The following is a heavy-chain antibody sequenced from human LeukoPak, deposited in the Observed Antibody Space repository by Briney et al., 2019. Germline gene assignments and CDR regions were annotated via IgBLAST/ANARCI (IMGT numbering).Heavy chain of an antibody. J-gene: IGHJ4*02. V-gene: IGHV3-21*01. D-gene: IGHD3-16*01. Sequence: GGSLRLSCAVSGFIFSNYHMNWVRQAPGKGLEWVSSISGPGDYHNYADSVRGRFIISRDNAKNSLYLQMNSLRAEDTAVYYCARDNDGGWDYEESTRGLDYWGQGTLVTVSS. CDR3: ARDNDGGWDYEESTRGLDY. CDR2: ISGPGDYH. CDR1: GFIFSNYH.